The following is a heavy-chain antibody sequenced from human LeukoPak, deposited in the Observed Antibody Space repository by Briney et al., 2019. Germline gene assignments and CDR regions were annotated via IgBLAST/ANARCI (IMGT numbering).Heavy chain of an antibody. D-gene: IGHD5-12*01. CDR3: AKEMSWLPPGMDY. Sequence: PGGSLRLSCAASGFTFRNYRMFWVRRTPGKGLEWVANIKQDGSEKYYVDSVKGRFTISRDNAKNSLYLQMNSLRAEDTAVYYCAKEMSWLPPGMDYWGQGTLVTVSS. CDR1: GFTFRNYR. J-gene: IGHJ4*02. CDR2: IKQDGSEK. V-gene: IGHV3-7*03.